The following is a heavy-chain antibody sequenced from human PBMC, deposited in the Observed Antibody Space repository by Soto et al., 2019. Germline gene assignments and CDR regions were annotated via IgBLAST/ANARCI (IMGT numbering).Heavy chain of an antibody. CDR3: AKNGRAAAMYNWFDP. D-gene: IGHD6-13*01. V-gene: IGHV3-23*01. Sequence: EVQLLESGGGLGQPGGSLRLSCTGSGFTFSSYAMNWVHQAPGKGLECVSTISGSGGTTYYADSVKGRFTISRDNSKSTLYLQMSSLRAEDTAVYYCAKNGRAAAMYNWFDPWGQGTLVTVSS. CDR1: GFTFSSYA. CDR2: ISGSGGTT. J-gene: IGHJ5*02.